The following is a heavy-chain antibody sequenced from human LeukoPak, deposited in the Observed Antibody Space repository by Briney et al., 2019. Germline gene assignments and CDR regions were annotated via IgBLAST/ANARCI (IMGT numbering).Heavy chain of an antibody. J-gene: IGHJ6*02. D-gene: IGHD2-2*01. CDR3: ARTSSTSLHYYYYYGMDV. CDR1: GYTFTSYD. Sequence: ASVKVSCKASGYTFTSYDINWVRQATGQGLEWMGWMNPNSGNTGYAQKFQGRVTMTRNTSISTAYMELSSLRSEDTAVYYCARTSSTSLHYYYYYGMDVWGQGTTVTVSS. CDR2: MNPNSGNT. V-gene: IGHV1-8*01.